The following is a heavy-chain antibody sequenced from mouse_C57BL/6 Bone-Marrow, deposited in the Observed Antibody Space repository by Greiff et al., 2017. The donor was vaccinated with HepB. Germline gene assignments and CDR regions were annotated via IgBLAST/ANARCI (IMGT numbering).Heavy chain of an antibody. CDR1: GYTFTSYW. D-gene: IGHD1-1*01. J-gene: IGHJ1*03. V-gene: IGHV1-55*01. CDR2: IYPGSGST. Sequence: QVQLQQPGAELVKPGASVKMSCKASGYTFTSYWITWVKQRPGQGLEWIGDIYPGSGSTNYNEKFKSKATLTVDTSSSTAYMQLSSLTSEDSAVYYCASPSYGSSNWYFDVWSTGTTVTVSS. CDR3: ASPSYGSSNWYFDV.